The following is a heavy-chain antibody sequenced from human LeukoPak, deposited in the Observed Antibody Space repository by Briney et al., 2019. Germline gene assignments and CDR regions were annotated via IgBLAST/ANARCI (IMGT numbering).Heavy chain of an antibody. Sequence: SETLSLTCAVYGGSFSGYYWSWIRQPPGKGLEWIGEINHSGSTNYNPSLKSRVTISVDTSKNQFSLKLSSVTAADTAVYYCARAPGPQVPAAISPELWFDPWGQGALVTVSS. J-gene: IGHJ5*02. CDR3: ARAPGPQVPAAISPELWFDP. V-gene: IGHV4-34*01. CDR1: GGSFSGYY. D-gene: IGHD2-2*02. CDR2: INHSGST.